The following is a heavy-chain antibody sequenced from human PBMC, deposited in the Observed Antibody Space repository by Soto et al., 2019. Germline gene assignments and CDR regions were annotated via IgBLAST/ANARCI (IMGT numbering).Heavy chain of an antibody. D-gene: IGHD6-6*01. CDR1: GFTFRNHW. V-gene: IGHV3-7*01. Sequence: GGSLRLSCAASGFTFRNHWMSWVRQAPGKGLEWVANLSQDGREKYHVDSVKGRFTISRDNAKKSLYLQMDSLRVEDKAIYYCARDDFGAALFGGHGTLVTVAS. CDR3: ARDDFGAALF. CDR2: LSQDGREK. J-gene: IGHJ4*01.